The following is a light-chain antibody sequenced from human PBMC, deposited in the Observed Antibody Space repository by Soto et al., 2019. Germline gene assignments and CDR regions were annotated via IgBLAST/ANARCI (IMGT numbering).Light chain of an antibody. V-gene: IGKV1-12*01. CDR1: QGINSW. CDR3: QQANNFPLT. Sequence: DIQMTQSPSSVSASVGDRVTITCRASQGINSWLAWYQQKPGKAPHLLIYAASSLQSGVSSRFSGTISGTDFTLTISSLQPEDSATYYCQQANNFPLTFGGGTKVEIK. J-gene: IGKJ4*01. CDR2: AAS.